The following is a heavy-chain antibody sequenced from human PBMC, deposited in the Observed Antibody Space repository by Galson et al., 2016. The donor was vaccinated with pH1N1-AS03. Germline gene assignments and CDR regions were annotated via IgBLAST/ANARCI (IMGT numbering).Heavy chain of an antibody. V-gene: IGHV1-18*01. CDR2: ISGYDGHT. Sequence: SVKVSCKASGYTFVNYGISWVRRAPGQGLEWMGWISGYDGHTGYAQKFQGRVTMTTDTSTNTAYMELRSLTSDDTAVYYCARDESGYMYWGQVTLVTVSS. CDR1: GYTFVNYG. J-gene: IGHJ4*02. D-gene: IGHD3-3*01. CDR3: ARDESGYMY.